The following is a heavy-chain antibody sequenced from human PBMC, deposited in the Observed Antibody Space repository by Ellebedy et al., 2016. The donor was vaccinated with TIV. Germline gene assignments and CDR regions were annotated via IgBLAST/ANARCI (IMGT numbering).Heavy chain of an antibody. Sequence: GESLKISCAASGFDFSSYWMHSVRQAPGKGLEWVSLISANGGTTYYADSVKGRFTISRDNSKNTLFLQMSSLRAEDTAVYFCARRSTDFAFDSWGQGTLVTVSS. CDR3: ARRSTDFAFDS. D-gene: IGHD3/OR15-3a*01. V-gene: IGHV3-23*01. CDR1: GFDFSSYW. CDR2: ISANGGTT. J-gene: IGHJ4*02.